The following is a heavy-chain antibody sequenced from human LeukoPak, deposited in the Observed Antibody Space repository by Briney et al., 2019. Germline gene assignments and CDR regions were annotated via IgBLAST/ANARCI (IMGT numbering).Heavy chain of an antibody. Sequence: SETLSLTCTVSGGSISRYYWSWIRQPAGKGLEWIGRIYASGSTNYNPSLKSRVTMSVDTSKNQFSLKLSSVTAADTAVYYCAREALLTYYFDYWGQGILVTVSS. V-gene: IGHV4-4*07. CDR3: AREALLTYYFDY. J-gene: IGHJ4*02. CDR1: GGSISRYY. CDR2: IYASGST.